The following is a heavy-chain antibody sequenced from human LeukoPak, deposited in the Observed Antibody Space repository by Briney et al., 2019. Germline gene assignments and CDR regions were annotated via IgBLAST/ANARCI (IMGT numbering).Heavy chain of an antibody. D-gene: IGHD1-26*01. Sequence: SETLSLTCAVSGYSISSGYYWGWLRQPPGKGLEWIGSIYHSGSNYYNPALKRRVTISVDTSKNQFSLKLSSVTAAYTAVYDCARRFGGSPDYWGQGTLVTVSS. J-gene: IGHJ4*01. CDR3: ARRFGGSPDY. CDR1: GYSISSGYY. CDR2: IYHSGSN. V-gene: IGHV4-38-2*01.